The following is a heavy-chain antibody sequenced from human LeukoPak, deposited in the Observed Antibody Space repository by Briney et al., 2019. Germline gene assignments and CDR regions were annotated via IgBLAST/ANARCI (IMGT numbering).Heavy chain of an antibody. CDR2: ISWNSGSI. D-gene: IGHD4-17*01. Sequence: GGSLRLSCAASGFTFDDYAMHWVRQAPGKGLEWVSGISWNSGSIGYADSVKGRFTISRDNAKNTLYLQMNSLRAEDTAVYYCARGPDYGDYVDYWGQGTLVTVSS. J-gene: IGHJ4*02. CDR3: ARGPDYGDYVDY. V-gene: IGHV3-9*01. CDR1: GFTFDDYA.